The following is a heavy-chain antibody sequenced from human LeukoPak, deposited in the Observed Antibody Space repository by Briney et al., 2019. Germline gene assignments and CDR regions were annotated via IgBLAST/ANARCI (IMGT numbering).Heavy chain of an antibody. J-gene: IGHJ5*02. Sequence: GGSLRLSCGASGFPFNRFGMNCVRHARGKGLECVLSISSSRTDIYHADSAQARFTSSRDTAKNPLSLQTNSLRADDTAVYHCARDATTDYGDHPYNRFDPWGQGTLVTVSS. CDR3: ARDATTDYGDHPYNRFDP. V-gene: IGHV3-21*01. CDR2: ISSSRTDI. D-gene: IGHD4-17*01. CDR1: GFPFNRFG.